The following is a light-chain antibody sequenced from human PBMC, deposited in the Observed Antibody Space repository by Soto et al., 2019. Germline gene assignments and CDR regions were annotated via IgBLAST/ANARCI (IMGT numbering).Light chain of an antibody. V-gene: IGKV3-11*01. Sequence: EIVLTQSPATLSLSPRERATLSCRASQSVSSYLAWYQQKPGQAPRLLSYDASSRATGIPARFSGSGSGTDFTLTISSLEPEDFAVYYCQQRSNWPYTFGQGTKLEIK. CDR2: DAS. J-gene: IGKJ2*01. CDR3: QQRSNWPYT. CDR1: QSVSSY.